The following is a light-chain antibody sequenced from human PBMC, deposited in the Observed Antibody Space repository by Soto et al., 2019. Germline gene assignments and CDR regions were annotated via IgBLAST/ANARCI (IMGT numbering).Light chain of an antibody. J-gene: IGLJ3*02. CDR2: YDS. V-gene: IGLV3-21*01. CDR3: QVWDISSGHVV. Sequence: SYELTQPPSVSVAPGKTASVACGGSNIGSKRVPWYQKKSGQAPVLVMYYDSDRPSGIPERFSGSNSGNTATLTISRVEAGDEADYYCQVWDISSGHVVFGGGTKLTVL. CDR1: NIGSKR.